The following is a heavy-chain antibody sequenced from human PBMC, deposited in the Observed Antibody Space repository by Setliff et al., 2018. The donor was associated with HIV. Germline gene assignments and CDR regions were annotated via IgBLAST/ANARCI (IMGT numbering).Heavy chain of an antibody. CDR2: ISPDNGNR. D-gene: IGHD2-2*01. Sequence: ASVKVSCKSSGYTFTDYFMHWVRQAPGQGLEWMGWISPDNGNRRILRRFQGRVTMTRDTSINTAYMELRSLRSDDTALYYCARKPTGSPSDYWGQGTLVTVSS. CDR3: ARKPTGSPSDY. CDR1: GYTFTDYF. V-gene: IGHV1-2*02. J-gene: IGHJ4*02.